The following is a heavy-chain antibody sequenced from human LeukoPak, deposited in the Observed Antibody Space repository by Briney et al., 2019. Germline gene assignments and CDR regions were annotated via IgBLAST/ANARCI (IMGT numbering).Heavy chain of an antibody. V-gene: IGHV4-59*01. CDR3: ARHDHGYSSGRFDY. Sequence: SETLSLTCTVSGGSINTYYWSWLRQSPGKGLEWIGFISYSGETDYNPSLQGRVTMSVDTSKNQFSLKLSSVAAADTAVYYCARHDHGYSSGRFDYWGQGILVTVSS. J-gene: IGHJ4*02. D-gene: IGHD5-18*01. CDR1: GGSINTYY. CDR2: ISYSGET.